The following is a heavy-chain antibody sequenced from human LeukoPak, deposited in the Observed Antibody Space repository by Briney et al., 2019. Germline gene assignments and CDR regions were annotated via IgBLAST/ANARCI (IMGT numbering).Heavy chain of an antibody. CDR1: GYTFTSYG. CDR2: ISAYNGNT. V-gene: IGHV1-18*01. Sequence: ASVNVSCKASGYTFTSYGISWVRQAPGQGLEWMGWISAYNGNTNYAQKLRGRVTMTTDASTSTAYMELRSLRSDDTAVYYCARGINTPLGVVPAAHDDYWGQGTLVTVSS. J-gene: IGHJ4*02. CDR3: ARGINTPLGVVPAAHDDY. D-gene: IGHD2-2*01.